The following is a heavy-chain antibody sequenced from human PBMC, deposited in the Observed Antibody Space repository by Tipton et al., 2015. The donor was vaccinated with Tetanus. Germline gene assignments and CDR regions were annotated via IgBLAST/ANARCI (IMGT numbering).Heavy chain of an antibody. CDR3: ARQITAADAFDT. D-gene: IGHD3-16*01. J-gene: IGHJ3*02. CDR2: IYTSGGT. CDR1: AGSFSGYY. V-gene: IGHV4-59*10. Sequence: TLSLTCAVYAGSFSGYYWSWIRQPAGKGLEWIGRIYTSGGTNYNPSLKSRVTTSVDTSKNQFSLKLSSVTAADTAVYYCARQITAADAFDTWGQGTMVTVSS.